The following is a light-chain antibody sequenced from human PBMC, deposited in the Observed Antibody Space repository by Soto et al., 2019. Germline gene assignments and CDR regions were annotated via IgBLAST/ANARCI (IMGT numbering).Light chain of an antibody. CDR1: QSVSSTY. J-gene: IGKJ5*01. V-gene: IGKV3-20*01. CDR3: QQYGSSPVT. Sequence: EIVLTQSPGTLSLSPGERATLSCRASQSVSSTYLAWYQQRPGQAPRLLIYGASSRATGIPDRFSGSGSGTDFTLTVGRLEPEDFAVYFCQQYGSSPVTFGQGTRLEIK. CDR2: GAS.